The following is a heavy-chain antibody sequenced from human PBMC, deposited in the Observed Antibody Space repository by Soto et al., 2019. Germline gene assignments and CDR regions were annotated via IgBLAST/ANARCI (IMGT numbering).Heavy chain of an antibody. V-gene: IGHV4-30-2*01. J-gene: IGHJ5*02. CDR1: GGSISSGGYS. CDR2: IYHSGST. CDR3: ARVGPPVWFDP. Sequence: SETLSLTCAVSGGSISSGGYSWSWIRQPPGKGLEWIGYIYHSGSTYYNPSFKSRVTISVDRSKNQFSLKLSSVTAADTAVYYCARVGPPVWFDPWGQGTLVT.